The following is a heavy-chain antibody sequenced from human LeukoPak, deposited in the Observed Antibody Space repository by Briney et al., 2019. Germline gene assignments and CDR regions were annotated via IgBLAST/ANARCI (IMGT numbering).Heavy chain of an antibody. CDR1: GGSLSSYY. Sequence: SETLSLTCTVSGGSLSSYYWSWIRQPPGKGLEWIGYIYYSGSTNYNPSLTSRVTISVDTSKNQFSLKLSSVTAADTAGYYCARERPGLGMDVWGQGTTVSVPS. D-gene: IGHD2-2*01. CDR3: ARERPGLGMDV. J-gene: IGHJ6*02. CDR2: IYYSGST. V-gene: IGHV4-59*01.